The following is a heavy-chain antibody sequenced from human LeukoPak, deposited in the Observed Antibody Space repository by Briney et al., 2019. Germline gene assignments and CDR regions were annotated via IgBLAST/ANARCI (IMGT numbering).Heavy chain of an antibody. J-gene: IGHJ6*02. Sequence: SVKVSCKASGGTFSSYAISWVRQAPGQGLEWMGRIIPILGIANYAQKFQGRVTITADKSTSTAYMELSSLRSEDTAVYYCARDLGSGGSYYGMDVWGQGTTVTVSS. CDR1: GGTFSSYA. CDR2: IIPILGIA. CDR3: ARDLGSGGSYYGMDV. D-gene: IGHD2-15*01. V-gene: IGHV1-69*04.